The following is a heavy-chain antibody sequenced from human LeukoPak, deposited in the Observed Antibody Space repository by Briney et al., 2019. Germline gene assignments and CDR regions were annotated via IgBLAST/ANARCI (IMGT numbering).Heavy chain of an antibody. J-gene: IGHJ4*02. V-gene: IGHV3-33*05. D-gene: IGHD5-24*01. Sequence: PGGSPRLSCATTGFIFNNYGMHWVRQAPGKGLEWVALMPYDGSDKYYADSVKGRFTISRDNSKNTLYLQMNSLRVEDTAIYYCARDLKMKYCDFWGQGTLVTVSS. CDR2: MPYDGSDK. CDR1: GFIFNNYG. CDR3: ARDLKMKYCDF.